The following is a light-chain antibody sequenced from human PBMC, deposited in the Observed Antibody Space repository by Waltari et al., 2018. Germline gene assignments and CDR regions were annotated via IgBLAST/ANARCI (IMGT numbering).Light chain of an antibody. J-gene: IGLJ1*01. Sequence: QSALTQPPSASGSPGQSVTISCTGTSSAVGGYHYVSWYQQYPGKAPNLMIYEVSKRPSGVPDRFSGSKSGNTASLTVSGLQAEDEADYYCSSYAGSNNAFVFGTGTKVTVL. V-gene: IGLV2-8*01. CDR2: EVS. CDR1: SSAVGGYHY. CDR3: SSYAGSNNAFV.